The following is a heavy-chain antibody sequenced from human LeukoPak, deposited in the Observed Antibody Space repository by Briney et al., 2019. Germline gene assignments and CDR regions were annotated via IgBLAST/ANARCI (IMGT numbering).Heavy chain of an antibody. V-gene: IGHV4-59*12. CDR1: GGSISSYY. J-gene: IGHJ6*03. D-gene: IGHD6-6*01. CDR2: IYHSGST. Sequence: SETLSLTCTVSGGSISSYYWSWIRQAPGKGLEWIGYIYHSGSTYYNPSLKSRVTISVDRSKNQFSLKLSSVTAADTAVYYCARWSGSVTARNYYYYMDVWGEGTTVTVSS. CDR3: ARWSGSVTARNYYYYMDV.